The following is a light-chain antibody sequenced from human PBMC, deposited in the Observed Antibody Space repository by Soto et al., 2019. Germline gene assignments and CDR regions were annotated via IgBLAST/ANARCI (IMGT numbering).Light chain of an antibody. V-gene: IGKV3-15*01. J-gene: IGKJ5*01. CDR1: QTVSTS. CDR3: QQYNNWPPIT. CDR2: GAS. Sequence: EIVLTQSPATLSLSPGERATLSCRASQTVSTSIAWYQQKPGQAPRLLIYGASTRATGIPARFSGSGSGTEFTLTISTLQSEDFAVYYCQQYNNWPPITFGQGTRLEIK.